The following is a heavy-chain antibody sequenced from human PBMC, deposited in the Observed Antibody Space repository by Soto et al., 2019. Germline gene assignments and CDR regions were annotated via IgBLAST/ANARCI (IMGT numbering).Heavy chain of an antibody. CDR1: GGSISSGDYY. CDR3: ARVQQSGYAHYFDY. CDR2: IYYSGST. D-gene: IGHD5-12*01. J-gene: IGHJ4*02. Sequence: PSETLSLTCTVSGGSISSGDYYRSWIRQPPGKGLEWIGYIYYSGSTYYNPSLKSRVTISVDTSKNQFSLKLSSVTAADTAVYYCARVQQSGYAHYFDYWGQGTLATVSS. V-gene: IGHV4-30-4*01.